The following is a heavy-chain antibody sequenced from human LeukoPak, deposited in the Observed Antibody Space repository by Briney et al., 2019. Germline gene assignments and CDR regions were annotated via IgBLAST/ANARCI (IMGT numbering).Heavy chain of an antibody. Sequence: SDTLSLTCAVCGRSFSGYYWSWIRQPPGKGLEWIGEVNHSGSTNYNPSLKSRVTMSVDTSKNQFSLKLSSVTAADTAVYYCARGEAAAGPMDYMDVWDTGATVTVSS. V-gene: IGHV4-34*01. CDR3: ARGEAAAGPMDYMDV. J-gene: IGHJ6*03. D-gene: IGHD6-13*01. CDR2: VNHSGST. CDR1: GRSFSGYY.